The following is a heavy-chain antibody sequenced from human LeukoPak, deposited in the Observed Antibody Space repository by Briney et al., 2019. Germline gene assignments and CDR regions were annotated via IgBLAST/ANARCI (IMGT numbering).Heavy chain of an antibody. CDR2: ISSSSSTI. CDR3: AREEYWGVGMDV. CDR1: GFTFSSYS. V-gene: IGHV3-48*04. J-gene: IGHJ6*04. D-gene: IGHD7-27*01. Sequence: GGSLRLSCAASGFTFSSYSMNWVRQAPGKGLEWVSYISSSSSTIYYADSVKGRFTISRDNAKNSLYLQMNSLRAKDTAVYYCAREEYWGVGMDVWGKGTTVTVSS.